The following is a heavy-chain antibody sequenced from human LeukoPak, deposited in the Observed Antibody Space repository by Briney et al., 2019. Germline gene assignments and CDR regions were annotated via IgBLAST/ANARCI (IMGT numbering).Heavy chain of an antibody. CDR1: GGSISSSSYY. V-gene: IGHV4-39*07. CDR2: VYYRGST. CDR3: ARRFYDYVWGSYRSPYYYYYMDV. Sequence: SETLSLTCTVSGGSISSSSYYWGWIRQPPGKGLEWIGSVYYRGSTYDNQALKSQVTTSVDTSKNQFSLKLSSVTAADTAVYYCARRFYDYVWGSYRSPYYYYYMDVWGKGTTVTISS. D-gene: IGHD3-16*02. J-gene: IGHJ6*03.